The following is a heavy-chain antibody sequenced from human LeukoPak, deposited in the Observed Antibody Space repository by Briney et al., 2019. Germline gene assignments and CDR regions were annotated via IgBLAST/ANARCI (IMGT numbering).Heavy chain of an antibody. CDR1: GGSISNSY. J-gene: IGHJ4*02. Sequence: PSESLSLTCTVSGGSISNSYWNWIRQPPGKGLEWIGYIYYSGTTNYNPSLTNRVTISVDTSKNQFSLRLTSVSAADTAVYYCSRGFDSKSTYFDFWGQGTLVTVSS. V-gene: IGHV4-59*12. D-gene: IGHD5-12*01. CDR3: SRGFDSKSTYFDF. CDR2: IYYSGTT.